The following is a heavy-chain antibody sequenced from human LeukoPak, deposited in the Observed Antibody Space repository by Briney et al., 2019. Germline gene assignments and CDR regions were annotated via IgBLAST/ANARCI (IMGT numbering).Heavy chain of an antibody. CDR1: GYSISSSYY. CDR2: IYHSGST. V-gene: IGHV4-38-2*02. Sequence: PSETLSLTCTVSGYSISSSYYWGWIRQPPGKGLEWIGSIYHSGSTYYNPSLKSRVTISVDTPKNQFSLKLSSVTAADTAVYYCARESPTVAAADNDYYYYYYMDVWGKGTTVTVSS. J-gene: IGHJ6*03. CDR3: ARESPTVAAADNDYYYYYYMDV. D-gene: IGHD6-13*01.